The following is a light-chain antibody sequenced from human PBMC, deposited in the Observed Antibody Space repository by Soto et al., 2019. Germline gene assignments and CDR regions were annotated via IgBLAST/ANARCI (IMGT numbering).Light chain of an antibody. V-gene: IGKV3-11*01. Sequence: EIVLTQSPGTLSLSPGGRATLSCRASQSVSRNYVAWYQQKPGQSPRLLIYGASNRATGIPARFSGSGSGTDFTLTTSSLEPEDFAVYYCQQLTDWPPQWTFGQGTKVDI. CDR3: QQLTDWPPQWT. CDR2: GAS. CDR1: QSVSRNY. J-gene: IGKJ1*01.